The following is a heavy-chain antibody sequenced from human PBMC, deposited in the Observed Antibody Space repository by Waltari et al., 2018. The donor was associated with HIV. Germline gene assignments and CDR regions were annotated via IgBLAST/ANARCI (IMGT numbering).Heavy chain of an antibody. V-gene: IGHV3-30*18. J-gene: IGHJ6*02. CDR2: ISYDGSNK. CDR1: GFTFSSYG. CDR3: AKEPYTGTYYYYGMDV. D-gene: IGHD1-26*01. Sequence: QVQLVESGGGVVQPGRSLRLSCAAYGFTFSSYGMPWVRQAPGKGLEWVAVISYDGSNKFYADSVKGRFTISRDNSKNTLYLQMNSLRAEDTAVYYCAKEPYTGTYYYYGMDVWGQGTTVTVSS.